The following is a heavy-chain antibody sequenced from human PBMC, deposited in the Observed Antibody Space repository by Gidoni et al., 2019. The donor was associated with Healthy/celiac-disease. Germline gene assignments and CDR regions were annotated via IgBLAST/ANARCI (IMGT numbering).Heavy chain of an antibody. D-gene: IGHD2-8*01. CDR2: IYTRGST. CDR1: GGSISSGSYY. V-gene: IGHV4-61*02. Sequence: QVKLQESGPGLVKPSQTLSLTCPVSGGSISSGSYYWNWIRQPAGKGLAWIGRIYTRGSTNYNPSLKSRVTILVDTSKNQFSLKLISLTAADTAVYYCARVGEYCTNGVCYYFDYWGQGTLVTVSS. J-gene: IGHJ4*02. CDR3: ARVGEYCTNGVCYYFDY.